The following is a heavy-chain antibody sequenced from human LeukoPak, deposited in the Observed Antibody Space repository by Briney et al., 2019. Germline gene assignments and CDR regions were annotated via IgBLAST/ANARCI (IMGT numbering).Heavy chain of an antibody. V-gene: IGHV4-59*01. CDR2: IYYSGST. CDR1: GVSISGYY. D-gene: IGHD3-10*01. Sequence: SETLSLTCTVSGVSISGYYWSWVRQAPGKGLEWIGSIYYSGSTNYNTSRKRRVTISVNTSKNNSSLKLSSVPTADAAGYYCSRRLRYYDGSGTYRVFDYWGEGTLVTVSS. CDR3: SRRLRYYDGSGTYRVFDY. J-gene: IGHJ4*02.